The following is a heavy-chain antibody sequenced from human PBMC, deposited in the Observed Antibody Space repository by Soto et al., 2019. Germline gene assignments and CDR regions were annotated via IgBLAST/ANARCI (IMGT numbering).Heavy chain of an antibody. CDR1: GFTFSGSA. Sequence: EVQLVESGGGLVQPGESLKLSCAASGFTFSGSAMHWVRQASGKGLEWVGHIRSRGKNDATAYAASVNGRFTISRDDSRNTAYLQMNSLKTEDPAVYYGLGVKWLVTPPEVFWGQGTLVTFSS. CDR2: IRSRGKNDAT. V-gene: IGHV3-73*02. CDR3: LGVKWLVTPPEVF. J-gene: IGHJ4*02. D-gene: IGHD6-19*01.